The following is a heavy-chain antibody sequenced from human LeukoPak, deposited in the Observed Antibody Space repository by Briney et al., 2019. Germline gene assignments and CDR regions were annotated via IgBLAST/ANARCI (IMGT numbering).Heavy chain of an antibody. D-gene: IGHD6-13*01. V-gene: IGHV1-2*02. CDR3: ARDFRSSWLNWFDP. Sequence: GASVKVSCKASGYTFTGYYMHWVRQAPGQGLEWMGWINPNSGGTNYAQKFQGRVTMTRDTSISTAYMELSRLRSEDTAVYYCARDFRSSWLNWFDPWGQGTLVTVSS. CDR1: GYTFTGYY. CDR2: INPNSGGT. J-gene: IGHJ5*02.